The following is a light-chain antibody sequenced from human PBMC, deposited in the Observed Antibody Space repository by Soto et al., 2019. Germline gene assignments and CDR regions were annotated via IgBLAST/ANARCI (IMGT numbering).Light chain of an antibody. V-gene: IGKV3-20*01. CDR3: QQYGRSPPYT. CDR1: QSVSSSY. J-gene: IGKJ2*01. CDR2: GAS. Sequence: EIVLTQSPGTLSLSPGERATLSCRASQSVSSSYLAWNQQKPGQAPRLLIYGASSRATGIPDRFSGSGSGTDFPLTISRLEHEDFAVYYCQQYGRSPPYTFGQGTKLEIK.